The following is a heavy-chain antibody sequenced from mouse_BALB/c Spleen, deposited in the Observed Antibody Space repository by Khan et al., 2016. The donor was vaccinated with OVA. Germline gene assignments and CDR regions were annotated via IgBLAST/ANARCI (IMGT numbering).Heavy chain of an antibody. Sequence: QIQLVQSGPELKKPGETVKISCKASGYTFTNYGMNWVKQAPGKGLKWMGWINTYTGEPTYADDFKGRSAFSLETSASTAYLQIKNLKTYDTATYFCARSNSYWYFDVWGAGTTVTVSS. CDR3: ARSNSYWYFDV. J-gene: IGHJ1*01. V-gene: IGHV9-3-1*01. D-gene: IGHD4-1*02. CDR1: GYTFTNYG. CDR2: INTYTGEP.